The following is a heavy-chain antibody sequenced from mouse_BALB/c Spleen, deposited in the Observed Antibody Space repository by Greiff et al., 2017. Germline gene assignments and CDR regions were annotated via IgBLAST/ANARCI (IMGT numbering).Heavy chain of an antibody. V-gene: IGHV1S33*01. D-gene: IGHD2-14*01. CDR3: ARSYRYDENAMDY. CDR2: IYPGDGST. J-gene: IGHJ4*01. Sequence: SGPELVKPGALVKISCKASGYTFTSYDINWVKQRPGQGLEWIGWIYPGDGSTKYNEKFKGKATLTADKSSSTAYMQLSSLTSENSAVYFCARSYRYDENAMDYWGQGTSVTVSS. CDR1: GYTFTSYD.